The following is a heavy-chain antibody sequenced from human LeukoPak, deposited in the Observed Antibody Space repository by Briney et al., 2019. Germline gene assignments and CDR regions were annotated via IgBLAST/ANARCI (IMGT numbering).Heavy chain of an antibody. Sequence: PGGSLRLSCAASGFTFSTYWMHWVRQAPGEGPVWVSRINPDGSTTTYADSVKGRFTISRDNAKNTLYLQMNSLRAEDTAVYYCAIVRVGAYDFEYWGQGALVTVSS. V-gene: IGHV3-74*01. CDR3: AIVRVGAYDFEY. D-gene: IGHD3-10*01. CDR1: GFTFSTYW. J-gene: IGHJ4*02. CDR2: INPDGSTT.